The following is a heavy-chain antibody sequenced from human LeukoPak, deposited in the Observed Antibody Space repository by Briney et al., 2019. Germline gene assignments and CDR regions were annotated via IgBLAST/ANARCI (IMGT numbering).Heavy chain of an antibody. Sequence: SETLSLTCTVSGGSISRGSYYWSWIRQPAGKGLEWIGRIYTSGSTNYNPSLKSRVTLSVDTSKNQFSLKLSSVTAADTAVYYCASTIAVACKKYFQHWGQGTLVTVSS. D-gene: IGHD6-19*01. CDR3: ASTIAVACKKYFQH. V-gene: IGHV4-61*02. CDR2: IYTSGST. J-gene: IGHJ1*01. CDR1: GGSISRGSYY.